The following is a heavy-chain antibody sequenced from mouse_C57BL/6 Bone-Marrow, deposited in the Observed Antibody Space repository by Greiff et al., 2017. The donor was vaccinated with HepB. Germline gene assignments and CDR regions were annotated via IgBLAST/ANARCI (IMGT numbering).Heavy chain of an antibody. D-gene: IGHD2-5*01. CDR2: IDPEDGET. CDR1: GFNINGYY. J-gene: IGHJ1*03. V-gene: IGHV14-2*01. CDR3: AVLYSKKDIDV. Sequence: VQLQQPGAELVKPGASVKLSCTASGFNINGYYMHWVKQRPEQGLEWIGRIDPEDGETKYAPKFQGKATITADTSSNTAYLQLSSLTSEDTAVYYCAVLYSKKDIDVWGTGTTVTVSS.